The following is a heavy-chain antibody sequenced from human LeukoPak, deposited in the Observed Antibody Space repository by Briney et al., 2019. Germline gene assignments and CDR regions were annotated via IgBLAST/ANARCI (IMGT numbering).Heavy chain of an antibody. D-gene: IGHD4-17*01. CDR2: ISYDGSNK. V-gene: IGHV3-30-3*01. CDR3: ARGGVTTMTLRDLWLDY. CDR1: GFXFSSYA. Sequence: GRSLRLSCAASGFXFSSYATHWVRQAPGKGLEWVAVISYDGSNKFYADSVKGRFTISRDNSKSTLYLQMNSLKAEDTAVYYCARGGVTTMTLRDLWLDYWGQGTLVTVSS. J-gene: IGHJ4*02.